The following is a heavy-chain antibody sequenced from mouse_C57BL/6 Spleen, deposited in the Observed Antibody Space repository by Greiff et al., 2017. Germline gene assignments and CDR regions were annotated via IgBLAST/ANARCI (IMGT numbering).Heavy chain of an antibody. Sequence: VKLQESGAELARPGASVKMSCKASGYTFTSYTMHWVKQRPGQGLEWIGYINPSSGYTKYNQKFKDKATLTADKSSSTAYMQLSSLTSEDSAVYYCATRDYFDYWGQGTTLTVSS. D-gene: IGHD3-3*01. CDR3: ATRDYFDY. CDR1: GYTFTSYT. CDR2: INPSSGYT. J-gene: IGHJ2*01. V-gene: IGHV1-4*01.